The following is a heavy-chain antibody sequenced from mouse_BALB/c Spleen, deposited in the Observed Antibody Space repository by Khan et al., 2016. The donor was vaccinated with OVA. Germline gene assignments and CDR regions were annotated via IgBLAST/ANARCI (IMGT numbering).Heavy chain of an antibody. J-gene: IGHJ3*01. CDR2: IWGDGST. CDR1: GFSLTGYG. Sequence: QVQLKESGPGLVAPSQSLSITCTVSGFSLTGYGVNWVRQPPGKGLEWLGMIWGDGSTDYNSALKSRLSISKDNSKSLVFLKMNSLQTDDTARYYCARDRSCIHQGFAYWGQGTLVTVSA. CDR3: ARDRSCIHQGFAY. D-gene: IGHD3-3*01. V-gene: IGHV2-6-7*01.